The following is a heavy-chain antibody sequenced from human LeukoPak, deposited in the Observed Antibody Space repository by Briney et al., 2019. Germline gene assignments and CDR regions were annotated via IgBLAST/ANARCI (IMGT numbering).Heavy chain of an antibody. Sequence: SVKVSCKASGGTFSSYAIGWVRQAPGQGLEWMGGIIPIFGTANYAQKFQGRVTITADESTSTAYMELSSLRSEDTAVYYCARGRDVVVVAQDGVLDYWGQGTLVTVSS. J-gene: IGHJ4*02. V-gene: IGHV1-69*13. D-gene: IGHD2-15*01. CDR2: IIPIFGTA. CDR1: GGTFSSYA. CDR3: ARGRDVVVVAQDGVLDY.